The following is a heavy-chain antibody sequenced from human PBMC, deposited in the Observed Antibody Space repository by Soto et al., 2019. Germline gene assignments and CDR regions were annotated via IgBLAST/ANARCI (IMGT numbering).Heavy chain of an antibody. CDR3: ASERVAEMATGGYFDN. J-gene: IGHJ4*02. V-gene: IGHV1-69*01. Sequence: QVHLVQSGAEVKKPGSSVTVSCKTSGGTFSALAFSWVRQAPRQGLEWVGGIIPLFGTPNYAREFQGRVSISADESSNTVYMELRSLRSEDTAVYYCASERVAEMATGGYFDNWGQGTLVTVSS. CDR1: GGTFSALA. D-gene: IGHD5-12*01. CDR2: IIPLFGTP.